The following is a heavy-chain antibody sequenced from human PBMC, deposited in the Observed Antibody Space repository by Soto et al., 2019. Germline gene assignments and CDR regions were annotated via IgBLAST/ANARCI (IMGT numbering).Heavy chain of an antibody. Sequence: ASVKVYWKVSGYGLTELSMHWVRQAHGKGLEWMGGFDPEDGETIYAQKFQGRVTMTEDTSTDTAYLQWSSLKASDTAMYYCGSWSYFYSSGSLGDWGQGTLVTVSS. J-gene: IGHJ4*02. D-gene: IGHD3-22*01. CDR2: FDPEDGET. CDR3: GSWSYFYSSGSLGD. V-gene: IGHV1-24*01. CDR1: GYGLTELS.